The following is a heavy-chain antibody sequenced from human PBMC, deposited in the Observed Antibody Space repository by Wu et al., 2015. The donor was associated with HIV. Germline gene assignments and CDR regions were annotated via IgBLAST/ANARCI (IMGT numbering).Heavy chain of an antibody. Sequence: QVQLVQSGAEVKKPGASVKVSCKASGYTFTSYGISWVRQAPGQGLEWMGWISAYNGNTNYAQKFQGRVTMTRDTSISTAYMELSRLRSDDTAVYYCASRAAAGPRAHYYYYYMDVWGKGTTVTVSS. D-gene: IGHD6-13*01. CDR2: ISAYNGNT. V-gene: IGHV1-18*01. CDR3: ASRAAAGPRAHYYYYYMDV. J-gene: IGHJ6*03. CDR1: GYTFTSYG.